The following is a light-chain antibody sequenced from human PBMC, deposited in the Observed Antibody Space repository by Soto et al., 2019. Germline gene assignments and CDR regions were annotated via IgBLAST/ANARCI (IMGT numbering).Light chain of an antibody. CDR3: QHYGSSSDT. Sequence: DIVLTQSPGTLSLSPGERATLSCRVSQSVSSTYLAWYQHKPGQAPRILIFGASNRATGNPDRFSGSGSGTDFTLNISRLEPEDCAVYYCQHYGSSSDTFGQGTK. J-gene: IGKJ2*01. V-gene: IGKV3-20*01. CDR1: QSVSSTY. CDR2: GAS.